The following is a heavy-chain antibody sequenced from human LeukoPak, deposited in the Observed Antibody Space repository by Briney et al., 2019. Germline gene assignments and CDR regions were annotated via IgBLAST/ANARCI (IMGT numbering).Heavy chain of an antibody. D-gene: IGHD2/OR15-2a*01. V-gene: IGHV3-30*02. Sequence: GGSLRLSCAASGFSFSSYGMHWVRQAPGKGPQWVAFIRYDGSYEYFAVSVKGRFTISRDNSKNTLYLQMNSLRTEDTAFYYCAKAGQGNSFDYWGQGTLVTVSS. CDR1: GFSFSSYG. J-gene: IGHJ4*02. CDR2: IRYDGSYE. CDR3: AKAGQGNSFDY.